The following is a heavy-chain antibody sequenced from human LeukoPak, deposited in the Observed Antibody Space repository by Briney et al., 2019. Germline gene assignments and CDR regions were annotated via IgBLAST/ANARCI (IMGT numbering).Heavy chain of an antibody. Sequence: NPSQTLSLTCTVSGGSISSGDYYWSWIRQPPGKGLEWIGYIYYSGSTYYNPSLKSRVTISVDTSKSQFSQRLSSVTAADTAVYYCARVTVVANLYYMDVWGKGTTVTVSS. CDR3: ARVTVVANLYYMDV. CDR1: GGSISSGDYY. V-gene: IGHV4-30-4*08. CDR2: IYYSGST. J-gene: IGHJ6*03. D-gene: IGHD2-15*01.